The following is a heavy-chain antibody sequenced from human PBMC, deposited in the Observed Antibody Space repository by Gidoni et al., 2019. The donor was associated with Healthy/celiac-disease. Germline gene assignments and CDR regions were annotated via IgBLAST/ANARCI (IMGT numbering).Heavy chain of an antibody. CDR3: ARDINCSGGSCYSHVSLGINWFDP. CDR2: INAGNGNT. J-gene: IGHJ5*02. Sequence: QVQLVQSGAEVKKPGASVKVSCKASGYTFTSYAMHWVRQAPGQRLEWMGWINAGNGNTKYSQKFQGRVTITRDTSASTAYMELSSLRSEDTAVYYCARDINCSGGSCYSHVSLGINWFDPWGQGTLVTVSS. D-gene: IGHD2-15*01. V-gene: IGHV1-3*01. CDR1: GYTFTSYA.